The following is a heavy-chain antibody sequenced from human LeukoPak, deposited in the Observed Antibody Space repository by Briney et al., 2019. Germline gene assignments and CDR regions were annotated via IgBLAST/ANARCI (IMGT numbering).Heavy chain of an antibody. CDR2: IYSGGSA. Sequence: KPSQTLSLTCTVSGGSISSGRHYWSWIRRPAGKGLEWIGRIYSGGSASYNPSLTGRVTISVDTSKNQFSLMLTSVTAADTAVYYCSRDTMVVTASLSGGWFDPWGQGTLVTVPS. CDR1: GGSISSGRHY. CDR3: SRDTMVVTASLSGGWFDP. D-gene: IGHD2-21*02. J-gene: IGHJ5*02. V-gene: IGHV4-61*02.